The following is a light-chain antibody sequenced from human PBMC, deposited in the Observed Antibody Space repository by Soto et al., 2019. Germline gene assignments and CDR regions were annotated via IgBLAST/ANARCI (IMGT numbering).Light chain of an antibody. CDR1: QSVSSSY. V-gene: IGKV3-20*01. CDR2: GAS. CDR3: QQYDSSPIT. J-gene: IGKJ5*01. Sequence: EIVLTQSPGTLSLSPGERATLSCRASQSVSSSYLAWYQQKPGQAPSLLIYGASRRATGIPDRFSGSGSGTDFTITISRLEPEDFAVYYCQQYDSSPITFGQGTRLEI.